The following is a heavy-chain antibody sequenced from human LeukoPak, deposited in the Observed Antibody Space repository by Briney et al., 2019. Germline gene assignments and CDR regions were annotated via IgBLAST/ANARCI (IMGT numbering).Heavy chain of an antibody. V-gene: IGHV3-23*01. D-gene: IGHD6-13*01. J-gene: IGHJ4*02. Sequence: GGSLRLSCAASGFTFSSYAMSWVRQAPGKGLEWVSAISGSGGSTYYADSVEGRFTISRDNSKNTLYLQMNSLRAEDTAVYYCAKDPIVSSSHPIDYWGQGTLVTVSS. CDR1: GFTFSSYA. CDR3: AKDPIVSSSHPIDY. CDR2: ISGSGGST.